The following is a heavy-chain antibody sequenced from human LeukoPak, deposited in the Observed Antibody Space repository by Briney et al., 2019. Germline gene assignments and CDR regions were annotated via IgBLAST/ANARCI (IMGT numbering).Heavy chain of an antibody. CDR2: ISYDGSNK. D-gene: IGHD1-26*01. Sequence: PGRSLRLSCAASGFTFSSYGMHWVRQAPGKGLEWVAVISYDGSNKYYADSVKGRFTISRDNSKNTLYLQVNSLRAEDTAVYYCAKDLHTGNHPYYFDYWGQGTLVTVSS. J-gene: IGHJ4*02. CDR3: AKDLHTGNHPYYFDY. CDR1: GFTFSSYG. V-gene: IGHV3-30*18.